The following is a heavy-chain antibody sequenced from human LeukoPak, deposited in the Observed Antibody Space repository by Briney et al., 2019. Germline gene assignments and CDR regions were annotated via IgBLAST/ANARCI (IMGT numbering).Heavy chain of an antibody. V-gene: IGHV3-11*06. J-gene: IGHJ4*02. CDR1: GFTFSDYY. CDR2: ISSSSSYT. D-gene: IGHD1-7*01. Sequence: GGSLRLSCAASGFTFSDYYMSWIRQAPGKGLEWVSYISSSSSYTNYADSVKGRFTISRDNAKSSLYLQMNSLRAEDTAVYYCARVGGGTTSLDYFDYWGQGTLVTVSS. CDR3: ARVGGGTTSLDYFDY.